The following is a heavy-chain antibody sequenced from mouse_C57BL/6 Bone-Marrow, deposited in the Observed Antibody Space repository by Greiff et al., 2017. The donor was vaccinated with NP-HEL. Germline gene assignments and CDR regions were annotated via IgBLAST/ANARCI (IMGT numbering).Heavy chain of an antibody. CDR3: TRDYGKGEWYFDV. D-gene: IGHD2-1*01. V-gene: IGHV6-6*01. CDR1: GFTFSDAW. Sequence: EVKLLESGGGLVQPGGSMKLSCAASGFTFSDAWMDWVRQSPEKGLEWVAEIRNKANNHATYYAESVKGRFTISRDDSKSSVYLQMNSLRAEDTGIYYCTRDYGKGEWYFDVWGTGTTVTVSS. CDR2: IRNKANNHAT. J-gene: IGHJ1*03.